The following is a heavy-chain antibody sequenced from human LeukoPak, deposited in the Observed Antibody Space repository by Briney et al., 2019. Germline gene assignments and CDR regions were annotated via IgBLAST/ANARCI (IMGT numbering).Heavy chain of an antibody. D-gene: IGHD3-22*01. CDR2: MNPNSGNT. CDR3: ARECFYDSSGYYDFDY. J-gene: IGHJ4*02. Sequence: GASVKVSCKASGYTFTSYDINWVRQATGQGLEWMGWMNPNSGNTGYAQKFQGRVTMTRNTSISTAYMELSSLRSEDTAVYYCARECFYDSSGYYDFDYWGQGTLVTVSS. V-gene: IGHV1-8*02. CDR1: GYTFTSYD.